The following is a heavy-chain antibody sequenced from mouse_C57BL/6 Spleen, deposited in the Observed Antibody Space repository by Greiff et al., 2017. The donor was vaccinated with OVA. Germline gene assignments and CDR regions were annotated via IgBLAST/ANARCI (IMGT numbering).Heavy chain of an antibody. CDR1: GYTFTSYG. V-gene: IGHV1-81*01. CDR2: IYPRSGNT. Sequence: LQESGAELARPGASVKLSCKASGYTFTSYGISWVKQRTGQGLEWIGEIYPRSGNTYYNEKFKGKATLTADKSSSTAYMELRSLTSEDSAVYFCARSDHYAMDYWGQGTSVTVSS. CDR3: ARSDHYAMDY. J-gene: IGHJ4*01.